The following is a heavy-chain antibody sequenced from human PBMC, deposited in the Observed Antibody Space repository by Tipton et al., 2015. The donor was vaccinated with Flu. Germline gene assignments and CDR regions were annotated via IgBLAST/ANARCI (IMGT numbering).Heavy chain of an antibody. CDR3: ARDLRGYRGYTGGDAFDV. Sequence: LSLTCTVSGGSISRYYWSWIRQPAGKGLEWIGRIFTIGGTNYNPSLQSRVTMSVDTSKNQFSLKLSSVTAADTAVYYCARDLRGYRGYTGGDAFDVWGQGTMVTVSS. CDR2: IFTIGGT. CDR1: GGSISRYY. V-gene: IGHV4-4*07. J-gene: IGHJ3*01. D-gene: IGHD5-12*01.